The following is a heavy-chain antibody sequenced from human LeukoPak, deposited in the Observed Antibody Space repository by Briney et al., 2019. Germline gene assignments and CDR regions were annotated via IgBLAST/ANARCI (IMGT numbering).Heavy chain of an antibody. CDR1: GFTFSSYS. CDR2: ILHDGSNK. CDR3: ARNIRHFDLDV. V-gene: IGHV3-30-3*01. J-gene: IGHJ6*02. Sequence: GGSLRLSCAASGFTFSSYSMHWVRQAPGKGLEWVAVILHDGSNKYYADSVKGRFTISRDNSKSTLYLQMNSLRAEDTAVFFCARNIRHFDLDVWGQGTTVTVSS. D-gene: IGHD3-9*01.